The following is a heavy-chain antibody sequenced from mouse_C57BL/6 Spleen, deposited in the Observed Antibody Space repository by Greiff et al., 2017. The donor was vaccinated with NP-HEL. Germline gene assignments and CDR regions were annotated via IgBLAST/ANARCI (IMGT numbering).Heavy chain of an antibody. J-gene: IGHJ2*01. Sequence: VQLQESGPGLVKPSQSLSLTCSVTGYSITSGYYWNWIRQFPGNKLEWMGYISYDGSNNYNPSLKNRISITRDTSTNQFFLKLNSVTTEDTATYYCAKGIYDGYSSFDYWGQGTTLTVSS. CDR2: ISYDGSN. D-gene: IGHD2-3*01. CDR1: GYSITSGYY. CDR3: AKGIYDGYSSFDY. V-gene: IGHV3-6*01.